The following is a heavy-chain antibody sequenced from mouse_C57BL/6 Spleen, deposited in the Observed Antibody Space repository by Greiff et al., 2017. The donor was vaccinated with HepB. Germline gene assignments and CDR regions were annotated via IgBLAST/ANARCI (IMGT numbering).Heavy chain of an antibody. Sequence: EVQLQPSGPELVKPGASVKISCKASGYTFTDYYMNWVKQSNGKSLEWIGDITPNNGGTSYNHKFKGKATLTVDKSSSTAYMELRSLTSEDSAVSSCSRVGSYNYFDYWGQGTTLTVSS. V-gene: IGHV1-26*01. J-gene: IGHJ2*01. CDR2: ITPNNGGT. D-gene: IGHD1-1*02. CDR3: SRVGSYNYFDY. CDR1: GYTFTDYY.